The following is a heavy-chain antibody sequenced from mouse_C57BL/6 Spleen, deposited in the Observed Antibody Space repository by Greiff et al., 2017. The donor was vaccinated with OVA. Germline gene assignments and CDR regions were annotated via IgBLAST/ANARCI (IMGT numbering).Heavy chain of an antibody. J-gene: IGHJ2*01. Sequence: VQLQQSGPGMVKPSQSLSLTCTVTGYSITSGYDWHWIRHFPGNKLEWMGYISYSGSTNYNPSLKSRISITHDTSKNHFFLKLNSVTTEDTATYYCARGGGYDYFDYWGQGTTLTVSS. D-gene: IGHD2-2*01. V-gene: IGHV3-1*01. CDR1: GYSITSGYD. CDR2: ISYSGST. CDR3: ARGGGYDYFDY.